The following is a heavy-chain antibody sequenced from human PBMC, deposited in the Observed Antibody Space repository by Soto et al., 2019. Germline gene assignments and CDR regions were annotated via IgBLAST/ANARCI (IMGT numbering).Heavy chain of an antibody. J-gene: IGHJ6*02. CDR1: GDSLRGQS. Sequence: QVQLQQWGAGLLKASETLSLTCAVVGDSLRGQSWNWIRQSPGKGLEWIGEIDQSGGTNYNPSLKSRAIISDDTAKNQFSLTLPSVTAADTAVYYCAREDSYGWSGESLDVWGQGTTVTVSS. D-gene: IGHD6-19*01. CDR3: AREDSYGWSGESLDV. CDR2: IDQSGGT. V-gene: IGHV4-34*01.